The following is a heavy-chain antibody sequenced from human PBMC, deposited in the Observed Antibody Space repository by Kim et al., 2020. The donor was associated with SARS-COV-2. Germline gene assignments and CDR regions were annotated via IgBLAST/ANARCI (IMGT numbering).Heavy chain of an antibody. J-gene: IGHJ6*02. Sequence: ASVKVSCKASGYTFTTYAMHWVRQAPGQRLEWMGWINCGSGNTKYSQRFQDRITITRDTSASSAYMELSSLRSEDTACYYCAREGGFSWRTQDVMDVWGQ. V-gene: IGHV1-3*01. CDR2: INCGSGNT. CDR3: AREGGFSWRTQDVMDV. CDR1: GYTFTTYA. D-gene: IGHD3-16*02.